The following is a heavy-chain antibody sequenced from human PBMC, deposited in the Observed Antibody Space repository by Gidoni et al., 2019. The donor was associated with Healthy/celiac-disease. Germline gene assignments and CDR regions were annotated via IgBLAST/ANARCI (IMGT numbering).Heavy chain of an antibody. CDR2: ISSSSSTI. D-gene: IGHD3-16*01. CDR1: GFTFSSYS. J-gene: IGHJ4*02. CDR3: ARATYYDYVWDNYYFDY. Sequence: EVQLVESGGGLVQPGGSLRLSCAASGFTFSSYSMNWVRQAPGKGLEWVSYISSSSSTIYYADSVKGRFTISRDNVKNSLYLQMNSLRAEDTAVYYCARATYYDYVWDNYYFDYWGQGTLVTVSS. V-gene: IGHV3-48*01.